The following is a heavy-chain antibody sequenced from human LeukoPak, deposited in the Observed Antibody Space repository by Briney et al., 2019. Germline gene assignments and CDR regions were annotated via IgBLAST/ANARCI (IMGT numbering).Heavy chain of an antibody. CDR1: GFTFTNYA. D-gene: IGHD3-16*02. CDR2: IHPSTGNP. Sequence: ASVKVSCKTSGFTFTNYAMNWVRQAPGQGLEWMGWIHPSTGNPTYAQGFTGRFVFSLDTSVSTTYLQISSLKAEDTAVYYCARAFQSLGGLSLPDYWGQGTLVTVSS. J-gene: IGHJ4*02. V-gene: IGHV7-4-1*02. CDR3: ARAFQSLGGLSLPDY.